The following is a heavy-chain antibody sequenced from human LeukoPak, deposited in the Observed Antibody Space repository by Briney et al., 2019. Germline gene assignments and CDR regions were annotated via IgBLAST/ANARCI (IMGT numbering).Heavy chain of an antibody. CDR1: GGTFSSYA. D-gene: IGHD3-9*01. CDR2: IIPIFGTA. CDR3: ARRSDDILTGYPYFDY. J-gene: IGHJ4*02. V-gene: IGHV1-69*13. Sequence: GASVKVSCKASGGTFSSYAISWVRQAPGQGLEWMGGIIPIFGTANYAQKFQGRVTITADESTSTAYMELSSLRSEDTAVYYCARRSDDILTGYPYFDYWGQGTLVTVSS.